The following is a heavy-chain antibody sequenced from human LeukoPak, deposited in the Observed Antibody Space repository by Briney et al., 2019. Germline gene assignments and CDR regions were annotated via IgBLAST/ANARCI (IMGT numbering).Heavy chain of an antibody. CDR3: AKDVRATGSEWVP. D-gene: IGHD3-3*01. Sequence: GGSLRLSCGASGFTFSNYGMLWVRQAPGKGLEWVSFIRYDGSNKYYADSVKGRFTISRDNSKNTLYLQMNSLRAEDTAVYYCAKDVRATGSEWVPWGQGTLVTVSS. CDR1: GFTFSNYG. CDR2: IRYDGSNK. J-gene: IGHJ5*02. V-gene: IGHV3-30*02.